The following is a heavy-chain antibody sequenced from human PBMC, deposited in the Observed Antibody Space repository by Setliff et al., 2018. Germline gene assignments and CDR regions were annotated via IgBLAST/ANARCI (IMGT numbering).Heavy chain of an antibody. D-gene: IGHD1-26*01. V-gene: IGHV3-23*01. Sequence: AGGSLRLSCAASGFTFSNYGMNWVRQAPGKGLEWVSSLSGSGGSTFYADSVQGRFTISRDNSKNTLYLQINSLRPEDTAVYFCVKDGVGPTYTYFFDYWGQGSQVTVSS. CDR2: LSGSGGST. CDR3: VKDGVGPTYTYFFDY. CDR1: GFTFSNYG. J-gene: IGHJ4*02.